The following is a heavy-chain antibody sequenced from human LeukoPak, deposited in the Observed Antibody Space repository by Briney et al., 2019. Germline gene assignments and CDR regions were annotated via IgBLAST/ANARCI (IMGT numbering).Heavy chain of an antibody. Sequence: SVKVSCKASGGTFSSYAISWVRQAPGQGLEWMGRVIPILGIANYAQKFQGRVTITADESTSTAYMELSSLRSEDTAVYYCARDLHVDTALGYWGQGTLVTVSS. CDR2: VIPILGIA. J-gene: IGHJ4*02. D-gene: IGHD5-18*01. CDR1: GGTFSSYA. V-gene: IGHV1-69*04. CDR3: ARDLHVDTALGY.